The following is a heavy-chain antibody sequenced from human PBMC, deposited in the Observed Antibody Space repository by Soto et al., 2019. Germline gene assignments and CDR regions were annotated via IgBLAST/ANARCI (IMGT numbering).Heavy chain of an antibody. J-gene: IGHJ5*02. CDR1: GGSISSSSYY. V-gene: IGHV4-39*01. CDR2: IYYSGST. D-gene: IGHD3-10*01. CDR3: ARSAYYYGSGSYQLDRFDP. Sequence: SETLSLTCTVSGGSISSSSYYWGWIRQPPGKGLEWIGSIYYSGSTYYNPSLKSRVTISVDTSKNQFSLKLSSVTAADTAVYYCARSAYYYGSGSYQLDRFDPWGQGTLVT.